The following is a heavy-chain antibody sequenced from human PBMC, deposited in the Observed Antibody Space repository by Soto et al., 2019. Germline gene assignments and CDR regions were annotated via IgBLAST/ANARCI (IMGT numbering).Heavy chain of an antibody. CDR1: GGSISSGDYD. J-gene: IGHJ5*02. CDR2: IYYSGST. Sequence: TLSLTCTVSGGSISSGDYDWSWIRQPPGKGLEWIGYIYYSGSTYYNPSLKSRVTISVDTSKNQFSLKLISVTAADTAVYYCDRDTVATISYPRFDPWGQGTLVTVSS. V-gene: IGHV4-30-4*01. D-gene: IGHD5-12*01. CDR3: DRDTVATISYPRFDP.